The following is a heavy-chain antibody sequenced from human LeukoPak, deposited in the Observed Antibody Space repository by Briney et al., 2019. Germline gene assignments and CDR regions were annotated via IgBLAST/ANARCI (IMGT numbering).Heavy chain of an antibody. Sequence: ASVKVSCKASGYTFTSYYMHWVRQAPGQGLEWMGIINPSGGSTSYAQKFQGRVTMSRDTSTSTVYMELSSLRSEDTAVYYCARVVSSGYYYYYYGMDVWGQGTTVTVSS. J-gene: IGHJ6*02. CDR1: GYTFTSYY. V-gene: IGHV1-46*01. CDR3: ARVVSSGYYYYYYGMDV. CDR2: INPSGGST. D-gene: IGHD3-22*01.